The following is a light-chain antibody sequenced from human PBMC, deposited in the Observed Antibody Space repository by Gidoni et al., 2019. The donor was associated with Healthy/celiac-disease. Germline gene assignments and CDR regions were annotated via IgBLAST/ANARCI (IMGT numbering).Light chain of an antibody. CDR2: AAS. J-gene: IGKJ3*01. Sequence: DIQMTQSPSSLSASVGDRVTITCRASQRISSYLNWYQQKPGKAPKLLIYAASSLQSGVPSRFSGSGSWTDFTLTISSLQPEDFATYYCQQSYSTPPSTFGPGTKVDIK. CDR3: QQSYSTPPST. V-gene: IGKV1-39*01. CDR1: QRISSY.